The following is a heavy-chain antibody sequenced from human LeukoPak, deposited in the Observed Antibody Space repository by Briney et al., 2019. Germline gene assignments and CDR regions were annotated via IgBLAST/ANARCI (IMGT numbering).Heavy chain of an antibody. D-gene: IGHD2-8*01. V-gene: IGHV1-2*02. CDR2: INPNSGGT. CDR3: ARVGPRDIVLMVYEDWFDP. J-gene: IGHJ5*02. CDR1: GYTFTGYY. Sequence: ASVKVSCKASGYTFTGYYMHWVRQAPGQGLEWMGWINPNSGGTNYAQKFQGRVTMTRDTSISTAYMELSRLRSDDTAVYYCARVGPRDIVLMVYEDWFDPWGQGTLVTVSS.